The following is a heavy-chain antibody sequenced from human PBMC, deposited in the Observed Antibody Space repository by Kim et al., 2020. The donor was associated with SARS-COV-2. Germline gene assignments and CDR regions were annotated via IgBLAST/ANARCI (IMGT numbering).Heavy chain of an antibody. CDR1: GFTFSSYG. J-gene: IGHJ1*01. CDR2: ISYDGGNQ. CDR3: ANGGGTAEYFQH. D-gene: IGHD3-16*01. V-gene: IGHV3-30*18. Sequence: GGSLRLSCAASGFTFSSYGMHWVRQAPGKGLEWVAAISYDGGNQYYADSVKGRFTISRDNSKNTLILQMNSLRVEDTALYYCANGGGTAEYFQHWGQGTLVTVSS.